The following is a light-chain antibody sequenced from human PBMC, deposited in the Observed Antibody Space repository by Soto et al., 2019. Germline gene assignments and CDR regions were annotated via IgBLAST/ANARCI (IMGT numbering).Light chain of an antibody. CDR1: RSDVGGSNY. V-gene: IGLV2-14*03. CDR2: DVT. J-gene: IGLJ2*01. Sequence: QSALTQPASVSGSPGQSITISCTGTRSDVGGSNYVSWYQQHPSRAPKLIIYDVTDRPSGVSNRFSGSKSGNTAYLTISGLQAEDEADYHCSSSTSSHTLIFGGGTKVTVL. CDR3: SSSTSSHTLI.